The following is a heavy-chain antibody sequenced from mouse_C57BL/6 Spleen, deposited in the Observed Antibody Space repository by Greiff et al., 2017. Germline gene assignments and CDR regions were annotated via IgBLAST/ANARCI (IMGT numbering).Heavy chain of an antibody. CDR2: INPNNGTT. D-gene: IGHD3-3*01. V-gene: IGHV1-39*01. Sequence: EVKLVESGPELVKPGASVKISCKASGYSFTDYNMNWVKQSNGKSLEWIGGINPNNGTTSYNQKFKGKATLTVDQSSSTAYMQLSSLTSENSAVYYCARAQGDWDYWGQGTTLTVSA. CDR3: ARAQGDWDY. CDR1: GYSFTDYN. J-gene: IGHJ2*01.